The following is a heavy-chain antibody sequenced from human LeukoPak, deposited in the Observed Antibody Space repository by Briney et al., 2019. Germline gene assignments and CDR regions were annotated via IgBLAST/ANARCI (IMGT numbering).Heavy chain of an antibody. CDR1: GDSISSYY. Sequence: SETLSLTCTVSGDSISSYYWSWIRQPPGKGLKWIGYIYYSGSTNYNPSLKSRVTISVDTSKNQFSLKLSSVTAADTAVYYCARNKRLGWERADTTFDYWGQGALVTVSS. J-gene: IGHJ4*02. CDR3: ARNKRLGWERADTTFDY. D-gene: IGHD1-1*01. V-gene: IGHV4-59*12. CDR2: IYYSGST.